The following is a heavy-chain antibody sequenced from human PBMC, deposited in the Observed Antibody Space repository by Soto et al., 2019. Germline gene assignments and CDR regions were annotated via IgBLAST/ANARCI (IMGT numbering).Heavy chain of an antibody. D-gene: IGHD6-25*01. CDR1: GYTSTTYS. Sequence: QVHLVQSGAEVRNPGASVKVSCKTSGYTSTTYSIHWVRQAPGHRLEWMGWLNPTTGKPRYSERFQGRLTIAGDTSATTVFMEQSRLASEDTAVYCCARGYSNGRNPNYCLDFWGQGTMVTVSS. CDR3: ARGYSNGRNPNYCLDF. CDR2: LNPTTGKP. V-gene: IGHV1-3*01. J-gene: IGHJ4*02.